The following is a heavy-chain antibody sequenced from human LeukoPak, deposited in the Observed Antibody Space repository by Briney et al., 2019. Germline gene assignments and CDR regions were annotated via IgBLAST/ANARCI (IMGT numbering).Heavy chain of an antibody. J-gene: IGHJ5*02. CDR1: GGFFNGYY. Sequence: PSETLSLTCAVYGGFFNGYYWSWIRQPPGKGLEWIGEINHSGSTNYNPSLKSRVTISVDTSKNQFPLKLSSVTAADTAVYYCARRVSLSSSRLNPWGQGTLVTVSS. CDR2: INHSGST. V-gene: IGHV4-34*01. CDR3: ARRVSLSSSRLNP. D-gene: IGHD6-13*01.